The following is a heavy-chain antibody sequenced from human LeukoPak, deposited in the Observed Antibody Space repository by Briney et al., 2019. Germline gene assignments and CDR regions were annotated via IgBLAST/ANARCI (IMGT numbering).Heavy chain of an antibody. CDR3: ARDTDSSGYGNYDY. CDR1: GGSISSGGHY. V-gene: IGHV4-61*02. Sequence: SQTLSLTCTVSGGSISSGGHYWSWIRQPAGKGLEYLGRIYATGSTNYNPSLRSRVTISADTSMNHFSLKLSSVTAADTAVYYCARDTDSSGYGNYDYWGQGTLVTVSS. D-gene: IGHD3-22*01. CDR2: IYATGST. J-gene: IGHJ4*02.